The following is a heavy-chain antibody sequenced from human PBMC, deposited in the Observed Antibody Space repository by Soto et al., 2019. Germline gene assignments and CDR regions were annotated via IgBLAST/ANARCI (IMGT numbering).Heavy chain of an antibody. CDR3: ARDRGVYYDFWSGQRGYYYGMDV. CDR2: IIPILGIA. D-gene: IGHD3-3*01. Sequence: SVKVSCKASGGTFSSYTISWVRQAPGQGLEWMGRIIPILGIANYAQKFQGRVTITADKSTSTAYMELSSLRSEDTAVYYCARDRGVYYDFWSGQRGYYYGMDVWGQGTTVTVSS. CDR1: GGTFSSYT. J-gene: IGHJ6*02. V-gene: IGHV1-69*04.